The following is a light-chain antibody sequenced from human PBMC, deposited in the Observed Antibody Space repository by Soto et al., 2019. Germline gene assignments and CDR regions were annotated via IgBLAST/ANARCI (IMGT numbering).Light chain of an antibody. Sequence: DIQLTQSPSFLSAPVGDRVTITCRASQVFRIHMAWYQQKPGKAPKLLIYSASSLVSGVPSRFSGYESGTEFTLTISNLQPEDSATYYCLQFNDYPLTVGGGTKVDIK. CDR2: SAS. CDR1: QVFRIH. V-gene: IGKV1-9*01. J-gene: IGKJ4*01. CDR3: LQFNDYPLT.